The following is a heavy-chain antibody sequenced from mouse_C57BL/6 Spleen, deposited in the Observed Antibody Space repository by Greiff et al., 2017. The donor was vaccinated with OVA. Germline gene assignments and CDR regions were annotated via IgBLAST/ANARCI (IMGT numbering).Heavy chain of an antibody. CDR3: ARGYDYDWYFDV. CDR1: GYTFTSYW. V-gene: IGHV1-55*01. D-gene: IGHD2-4*01. Sequence: QVQLQQPGAELVKPGASVKMSCKASGYTFTSYWITWVKQRPGQGLEWIGDIYPVSGSPNYNEKFKSKATLTVDTSSSTAYMQLSSLTSEDSAVYYCARGYDYDWYFDVWGTGTTVTVSS. CDR2: IYPVSGSP. J-gene: IGHJ1*03.